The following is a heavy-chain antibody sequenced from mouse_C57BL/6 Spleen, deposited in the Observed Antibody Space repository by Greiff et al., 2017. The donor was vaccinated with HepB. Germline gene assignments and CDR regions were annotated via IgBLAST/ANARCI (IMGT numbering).Heavy chain of an antibody. CDR3: ARYWDDYDWFAY. J-gene: IGHJ3*01. D-gene: IGHD2-4*01. Sequence: DVHLVESGGGLVQPGGSLSLSCAASGFTFTDYYMSWVRQPPGKALEWLGFIRNKANGYTTEYSASVKGRFTISRDNSQSILYLQMNALRAEDSATYYCARYWDDYDWFAYWGQGTLVTVSA. CDR2: IRNKANGYTT. CDR1: GFTFTDYY. V-gene: IGHV7-3*01.